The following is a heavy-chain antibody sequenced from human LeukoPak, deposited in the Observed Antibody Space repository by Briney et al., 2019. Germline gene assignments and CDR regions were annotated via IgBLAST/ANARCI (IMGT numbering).Heavy chain of an antibody. Sequence: PGGSLRLSCAASGFTFTNAWMTWIRQAPGKGLEWISTISGSGGSTYYADSVKGRFTISRDNSKNTLYLQMNSLRAEDTAVYYCARVLYDSSGYDAFDIWGQGTMVTVSS. V-gene: IGHV3-23*01. CDR3: ARVLYDSSGYDAFDI. D-gene: IGHD3-22*01. J-gene: IGHJ3*02. CDR1: GFTFTNAW. CDR2: ISGSGGST.